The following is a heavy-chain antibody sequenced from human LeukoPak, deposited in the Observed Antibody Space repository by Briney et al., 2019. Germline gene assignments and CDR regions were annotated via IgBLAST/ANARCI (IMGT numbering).Heavy chain of an antibody. Sequence: GGSLRLSCAASGFTFSIYGMHWVRQAPGKGLEWVAVIWYDGSNKYYADSVKGRFTISRDNSKNTLYLQMNSLRAEDTAVYYCAKDLQQYSSSSGAMDVWGKGTTVTVSS. V-gene: IGHV3-33*06. J-gene: IGHJ6*03. D-gene: IGHD6-6*01. CDR3: AKDLQQYSSSSGAMDV. CDR2: IWYDGSNK. CDR1: GFTFSIYG.